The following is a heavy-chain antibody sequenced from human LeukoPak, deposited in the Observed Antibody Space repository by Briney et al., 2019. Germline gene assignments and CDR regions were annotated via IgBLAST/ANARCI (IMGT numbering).Heavy chain of an antibody. CDR3: TRGPGSTWYSDY. J-gene: IGHJ4*02. V-gene: IGHV3-53*05. D-gene: IGHD6-13*01. CDR2: ISSGGDT. Sequence: GGSLRLSCAASGFTVSSNYMNWVRQAPGKGLEWVSIISSGGDTYYADSVKGRFTISRDNSQNTLYLQMNSLRPEDTAVYYCTRGPGSTWYSDYWGQGTLVTVSS. CDR1: GFTVSSNY.